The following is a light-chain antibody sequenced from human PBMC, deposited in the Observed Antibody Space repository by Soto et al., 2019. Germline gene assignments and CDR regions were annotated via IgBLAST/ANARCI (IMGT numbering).Light chain of an antibody. V-gene: IGKV2-30*01. CDR1: QSLVYSDGHTY. J-gene: IGKJ1*01. CDR3: MQGTHWPPT. Sequence: DVVMTQSPLSLPVTLGQPASISCRSSQSLVYSDGHTYLNWFQQMPGQSPRRLIYKVSNRDSGVPDRFSGSGSGTDFTLKISRMEAEDVGGYYCMQGTHWPPTFGQGTKVEIK. CDR2: KVS.